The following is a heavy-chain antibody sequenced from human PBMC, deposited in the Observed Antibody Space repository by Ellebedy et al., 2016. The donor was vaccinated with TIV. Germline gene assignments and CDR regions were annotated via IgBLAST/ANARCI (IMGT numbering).Heavy chain of an antibody. V-gene: IGHV3-21*01. CDR3: ARDLDKSSGWYGGAAY. CDR1: GFTFSSYT. Sequence: GESLKISCAASGFTFSSYTINWVRPTPGKGLGWVSSLSRSGSYLYYADSVKGRFTISRDNAKNSLYPQMNSLRAEDTALYYCARDLDKSSGWYGGAAYWGQGTQVTVSS. CDR2: LSRSGSYL. J-gene: IGHJ4*02. D-gene: IGHD6-19*01.